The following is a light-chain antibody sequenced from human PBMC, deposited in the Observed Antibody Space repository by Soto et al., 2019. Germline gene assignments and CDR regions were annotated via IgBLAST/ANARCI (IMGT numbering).Light chain of an antibody. CDR3: QQYGSSGT. Sequence: EFVLTQSPGTLSLSPGERATLSCRASQSVSSYLAWYQQKPGQAPRLLIYGASNRATGIPDRFSGSGSGTDFTLTISRLEPEDFAVYYCQQYGSSGTFGQGNKVDI. CDR1: QSVSSY. CDR2: GAS. V-gene: IGKV3-20*01. J-gene: IGKJ1*01.